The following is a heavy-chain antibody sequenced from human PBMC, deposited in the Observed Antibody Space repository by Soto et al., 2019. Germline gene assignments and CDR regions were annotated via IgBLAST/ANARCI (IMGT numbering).Heavy chain of an antibody. J-gene: IGHJ3*02. CDR1: GFTFSSYA. CDR3: ARGGYDGYRMLSDI. D-gene: IGHD5-12*01. V-gene: IGHV3-23*01. Sequence: GGSLRLSCAASGFTFSSYAMSWVRQAPGKGLEWVSAISGSGGSTYYADSVKGRFTISRDNSKNTLYLQMNSLRAEDTAVYYCARGGYDGYRMLSDIWGQGTMVTVSS. CDR2: ISGSGGST.